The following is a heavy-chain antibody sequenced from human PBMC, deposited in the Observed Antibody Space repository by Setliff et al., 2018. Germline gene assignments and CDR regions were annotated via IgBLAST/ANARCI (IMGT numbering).Heavy chain of an antibody. J-gene: IGHJ1*01. Sequence: GGSLRLSCAASGFTFSSYWMSWVRQAPGKGLEWVSYISRGGNTIYYADSVKGRFTISRDNAKSSLYLQMNSLRAEDTAVYYCAISDWRAQQWGQGTLVTVSS. D-gene: IGHD2-21*01. CDR3: AISDWRAQQ. CDR2: ISRGGNTI. V-gene: IGHV3-48*04. CDR1: GFTFSSYW.